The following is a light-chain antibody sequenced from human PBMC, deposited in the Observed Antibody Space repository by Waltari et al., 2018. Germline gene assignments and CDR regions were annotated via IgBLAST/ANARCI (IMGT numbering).Light chain of an antibody. CDR1: QSVGRS. J-gene: IGKJ1*01. CDR3: QHYVRLPAT. V-gene: IGKV3-20*01. CDR2: DAS. Sequence: IVLTQPPGTLSLSPGERATLACRASQSVGRSLAWYQQKPGQAPRLLIYDASRRATGIPDRFSGSGSGTDFSLTISTLEPEDFAVYYCQHYVRLPATFGQGTKVEI.